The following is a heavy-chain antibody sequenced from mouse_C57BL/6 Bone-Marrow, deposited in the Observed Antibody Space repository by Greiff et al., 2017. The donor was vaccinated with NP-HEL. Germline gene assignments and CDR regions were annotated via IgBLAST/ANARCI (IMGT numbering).Heavy chain of an antibody. CDR3: TANGYFDF. V-gene: IGHV14-4*01. D-gene: IGHD4-1*01. Sequence: DVQLQESGAELVRPGASVKLSCTASGFNIKDDYMHWVQQRPEQGLEWIGWIDPENGDTYYASKLQGKATITADTSSNTAYRQLNSLTSEDTAVYYCTANGYFDFWGQGTTLTVSS. CDR2: IDPENGDT. CDR1: GFNIKDDY. J-gene: IGHJ2*01.